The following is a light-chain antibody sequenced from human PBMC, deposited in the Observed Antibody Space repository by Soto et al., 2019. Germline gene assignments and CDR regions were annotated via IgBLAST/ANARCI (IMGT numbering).Light chain of an antibody. CDR1: SSNIGAGYD. Sequence: QSVLTQPPSVSGAPGQRVTISCTGSSSNIGAGYDVHWYQQLPGTAPKLLIYGNSNRPSGVPDRFSGSKSGTSASLAITGLQAEEEADYSCQSYDSPLSGWVFGGGTKLPAL. CDR2: GNS. CDR3: QSYDSPLSGWV. J-gene: IGLJ3*02. V-gene: IGLV1-40*01.